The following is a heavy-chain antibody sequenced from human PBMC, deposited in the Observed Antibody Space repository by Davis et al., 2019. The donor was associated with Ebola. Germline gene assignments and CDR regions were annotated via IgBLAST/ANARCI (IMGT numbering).Heavy chain of an antibody. Sequence: PGGSLRLSCAASGFTFSSYGMHWVRQAPGKGLEWVAVISYDGSNKYYADSVKGRFTISRDNAKNSLYMQMNSLRDEDTAVYYCARGAPFWAEYSGYEGDYYYGMDVWGQGTTVTVSS. CDR3: ARGAPFWAEYSGYEGDYYYGMDV. J-gene: IGHJ6*02. V-gene: IGHV3-30*03. CDR1: GFTFSSYG. D-gene: IGHD5-12*01. CDR2: ISYDGSNK.